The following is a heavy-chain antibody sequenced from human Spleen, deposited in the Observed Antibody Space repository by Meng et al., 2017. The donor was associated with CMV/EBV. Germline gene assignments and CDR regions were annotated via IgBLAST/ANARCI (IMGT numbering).Heavy chain of an antibody. D-gene: IGHD3-22*01. V-gene: IGHV4-30-4*08. CDR2: IYYSGRT. Sequence: SETLSLTCTVSGGSIISGDYYWSWIRQSPGKGLEWVGYIYYSGRTYYNPSLKSRTTISVDTSKNQFSLKLSSVTAADTAVYYCGRVTLIRSSSGYSDIFDIWGQGTMVTVSS. CDR1: GGSIISGDYY. CDR3: GRVTLIRSSSGYSDIFDI. J-gene: IGHJ3*02.